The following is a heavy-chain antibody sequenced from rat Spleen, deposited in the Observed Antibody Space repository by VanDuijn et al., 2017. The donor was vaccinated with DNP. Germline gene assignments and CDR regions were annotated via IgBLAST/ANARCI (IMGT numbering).Heavy chain of an antibody. CDR3: ARSTDYYYVGYFDY. Sequence: EVKLVESGGGLVQPGRSLKLSCAASGFTFSDYNMAWIRQAPGKGLEWVASISYNGGTPYYRDSVKGRFTISRDNAKSTLYLQMDSLRSEDTATYYCARSTDYYYVGYFDYWGQGVMVTVSS. CDR1: GFTFSDYN. D-gene: IGHD1-6*01. J-gene: IGHJ2*01. CDR2: ISYNGGTP. V-gene: IGHV5-7*01.